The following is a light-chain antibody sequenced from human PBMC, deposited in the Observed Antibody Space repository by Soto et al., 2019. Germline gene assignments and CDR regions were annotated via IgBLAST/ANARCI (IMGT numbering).Light chain of an antibody. V-gene: IGLV2-8*01. CDR1: SSDVGGYNY. CDR3: CSYAGSSTSVV. CDR2: EVN. Sequence: QSALTQPPSASGSPGQSVAISCTGTSSDVGGYNYVSWYQQHPGKAPKLMIYEVNKRPAGVPDRFSGSKSGNTASLTVSGLQAEDEADYYCCSYAGSSTSVVFGGGTQLTV. J-gene: IGLJ2*01.